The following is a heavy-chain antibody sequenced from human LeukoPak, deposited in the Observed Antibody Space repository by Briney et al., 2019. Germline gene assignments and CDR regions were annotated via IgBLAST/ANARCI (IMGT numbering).Heavy chain of an antibody. J-gene: IGHJ4*02. D-gene: IGHD2-2*02. Sequence: GASVKVSCKASGYTFTGYYMHWVRQAPGQGLEWMGWINPNSGGTNYAQKFQGRVTMTRDTSISTAYMELSRLRSDDTAVYYCARDPCSSTSCHSLDYWGQGTLVTVSS. CDR2: INPNSGGT. CDR3: ARDPCSSTSCHSLDY. CDR1: GYTFTGYY. V-gene: IGHV1-2*02.